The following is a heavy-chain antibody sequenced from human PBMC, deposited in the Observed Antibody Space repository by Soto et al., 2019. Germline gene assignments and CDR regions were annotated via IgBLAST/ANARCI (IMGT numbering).Heavy chain of an antibody. CDR2: IFYSGST. CDR1: GGSISSTGYF. CDR3: AREAGSGDYFDY. D-gene: IGHD1-26*01. V-gene: IGHV4-31*03. J-gene: IGHJ4*02. Sequence: QVQLQESGPGLVKPSQTLSLTCTVSGGSISSTGYFWTWIRQHPGKGLEWIGYIFYSGSTFHNPSLKSRVTISVDTSKNQFSLELSSVTGADTAVYYCAREAGSGDYFDYWGQGTLVTVSS.